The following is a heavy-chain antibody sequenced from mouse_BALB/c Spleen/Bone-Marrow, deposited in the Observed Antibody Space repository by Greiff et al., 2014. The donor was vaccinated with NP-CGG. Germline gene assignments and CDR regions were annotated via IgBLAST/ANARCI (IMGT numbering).Heavy chain of an antibody. V-gene: IGHV1-7*01. CDR1: GYTFTIYW. D-gene: IGHD2-12*01. CDR2: INPSTGYT. J-gene: IGHJ3*01. Sequence: VQLVEPGAELAKPGASVKMSCKASGYTFTIYWMHWVKQRPGQGLEWIGYINPSTGYTEYNQKFKDKATLTADKSSSTAYMQLSSLTSEDSAVYYCARYGGRSYDGFAYWGQGTLVTVSA. CDR3: ARYGGRSYDGFAY.